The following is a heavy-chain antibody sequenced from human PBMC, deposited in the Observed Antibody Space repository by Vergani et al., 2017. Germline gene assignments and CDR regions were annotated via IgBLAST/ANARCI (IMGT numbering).Heavy chain of an antibody. D-gene: IGHD3-9*01. CDR1: GYSFTTYW. V-gene: IGHV5-51*01. CDR3: ARHSTGYAY. CDR2: IYPDDSNT. J-gene: IGHJ4*02. Sequence: VQLVQSGAEVKKPGASVKVSCKASGYSFTTYWIGWVRQMPGKGLEWMGIIYPDDSNTKYSPSFQGQVTISADKSISTAYLQWSSLRASDTAMYYCARHSTGYAYWGQGTLVTVSS.